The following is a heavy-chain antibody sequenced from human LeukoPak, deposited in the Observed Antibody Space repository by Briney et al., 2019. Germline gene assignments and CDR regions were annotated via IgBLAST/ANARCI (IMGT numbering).Heavy chain of an antibody. Sequence: GGSLRLSCAASGFTFSSYGMHWVRQAPGKGLEWVAVVSFDGSNQYYADSVKGRFTISRDNSKNTLYLQMSSLRAEDTAVYYCARGGSRHPSPEDYWGRGTLVTVSS. D-gene: IGHD1-1*01. CDR1: GFTFSSYG. CDR2: VSFDGSNQ. CDR3: ARGGSRHPSPEDY. V-gene: IGHV3-30*03. J-gene: IGHJ4*02.